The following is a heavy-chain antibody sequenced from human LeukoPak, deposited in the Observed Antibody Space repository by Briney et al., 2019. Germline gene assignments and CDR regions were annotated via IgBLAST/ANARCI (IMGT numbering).Heavy chain of an antibody. D-gene: IGHD4-17*01. Sequence: KPSETLSLTCTVSGGSISSYYGSWIRQPPGKGLEWIGYIYYSGSTNYNPSLKSRVTISVDTSKNQFSLKLSSVTAADTAVYYCARWAVTSWFDPWGQGTLVTVSS. CDR3: ARWAVTSWFDP. V-gene: IGHV4-59*01. J-gene: IGHJ5*02. CDR2: IYYSGST. CDR1: GGSISSYY.